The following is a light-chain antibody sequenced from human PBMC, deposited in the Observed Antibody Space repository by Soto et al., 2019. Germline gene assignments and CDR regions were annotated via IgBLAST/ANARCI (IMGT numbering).Light chain of an antibody. CDR1: SSDVGGSNY. Sequence: QSALTQPRSVSGSPGQAVTISCTGTSSDVGGSNYVSWYQQHPGKALKLVIYDVTRRPSGVPDRFSGSKSGNTASLTISGLQAEDEADYYCCSYAGSSLWVFGGGTKLTVL. CDR3: CSYAGSSLWV. V-gene: IGLV2-11*01. J-gene: IGLJ3*02. CDR2: DVT.